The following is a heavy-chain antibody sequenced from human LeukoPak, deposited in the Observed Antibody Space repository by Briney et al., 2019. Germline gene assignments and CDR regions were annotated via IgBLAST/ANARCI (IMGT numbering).Heavy chain of an antibody. Sequence: SVKLSCKASGATFSSYAISWVRQAPGQGLEWMGGIIPIFGTANYAQKFQGRVTITADKSTSTAYMELSSLRSEDTAVYYCASMGSKYCSGGSCMGGWFDPWGQGTLVTVSS. CDR1: GATFSSYA. CDR2: IIPIFGTA. D-gene: IGHD2-15*01. V-gene: IGHV1-69*06. CDR3: ASMGSKYCSGGSCMGGWFDP. J-gene: IGHJ5*02.